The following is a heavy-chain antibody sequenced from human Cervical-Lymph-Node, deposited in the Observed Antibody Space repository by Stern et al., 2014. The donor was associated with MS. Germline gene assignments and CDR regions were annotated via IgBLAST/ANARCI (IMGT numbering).Heavy chain of an antibody. CDR3: ARDGSLSFDY. J-gene: IGHJ4*02. Sequence: QVQLVESGAELKKPGASVKVSCKASGYTFTGYYTHWVRHAPGQGLEWRGLIHPNSGGTTYAQKFQAMVTNTTDTSISTVYMELSRLRSDDTAVYYCARDGSLSFDYWGRGTLVTVSS. CDR2: IHPNSGGT. CDR1: GYTFTGYY. D-gene: IGHD1-26*01. V-gene: IGHV1-2*01.